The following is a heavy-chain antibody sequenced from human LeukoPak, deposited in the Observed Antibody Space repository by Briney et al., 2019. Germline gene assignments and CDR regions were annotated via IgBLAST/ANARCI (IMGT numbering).Heavy chain of an antibody. J-gene: IGHJ5*02. CDR3: ARAPIAAAGKTGWFDP. Sequence: GASVKVSCKASGYTFTSYYMHWVRQAPGQGLEWMGIINPSGGSTSYAQKFQGRVTMTRDTSTSTVYMELSSLRSEDTAVYYCARAPIAAAGKTGWFDPWGQGTLVTVSS. D-gene: IGHD6-13*01. V-gene: IGHV1-46*01. CDR2: INPSGGST. CDR1: GYTFTSYY.